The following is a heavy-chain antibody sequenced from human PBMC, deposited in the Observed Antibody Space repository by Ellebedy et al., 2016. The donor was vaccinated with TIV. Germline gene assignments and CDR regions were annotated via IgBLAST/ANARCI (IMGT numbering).Heavy chain of an antibody. D-gene: IGHD6-13*01. V-gene: IGHV1-58*01. J-gene: IGHJ6*02. CDR2: IVVGSGNT. CDR3: ASWGSWYGGNYYYGMDV. CDR1: GFTFTSSA. Sequence: SVKVSXKASGFTFTSSAVQWVRQARGQRLEWIGWIVVGSGNTNYAQKFQERVTITRDMSTSTAYMELSSLRSEDTAVYYCASWGSWYGGNYYYGMDVWGQGTTVTVSS.